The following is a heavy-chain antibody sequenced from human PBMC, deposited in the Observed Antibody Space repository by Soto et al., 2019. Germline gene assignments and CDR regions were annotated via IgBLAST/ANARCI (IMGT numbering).Heavy chain of an antibody. CDR1: GGSFSGYY. CDR3: ARDLIAVAGNFDY. Sequence: NPSETLSLTCAVYGGSFSGYYWSWIRQPPGKGLEWIGEINHSGSTNYNPSLKSRVTISVDTSKNQFSLKLSSLRSEDTAVYYCARDLIAVAGNFDYWGQGTLVTVSS. D-gene: IGHD6-19*01. V-gene: IGHV4-34*01. CDR2: INHSGST. J-gene: IGHJ4*02.